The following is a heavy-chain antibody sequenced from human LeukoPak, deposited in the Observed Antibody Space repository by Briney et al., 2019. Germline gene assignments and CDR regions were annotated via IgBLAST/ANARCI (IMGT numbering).Heavy chain of an antibody. Sequence: GGSLRLSCAASGFTFRSYVMSWVRQAPGKGLEWVSAISGSGDSTYCADSVKGRFTISRDNSKNTLYLQMNSLRAEDTAVYYCAKEGYSYGPPGYWGQGTLVTVSS. D-gene: IGHD5-18*01. J-gene: IGHJ4*02. CDR3: AKEGYSYGPPGY. CDR1: GFTFRSYV. V-gene: IGHV3-23*01. CDR2: ISGSGDST.